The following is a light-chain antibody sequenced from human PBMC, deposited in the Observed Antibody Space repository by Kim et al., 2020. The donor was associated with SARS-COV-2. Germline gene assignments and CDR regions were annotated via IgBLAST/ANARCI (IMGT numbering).Light chain of an antibody. CDR1: NIGSKN. Sequence: SYELSQPPSVSVGPGRTARITCGGDNIGSKNVHWYQQKPGQAPVLVMFYDNARPSGIPERFSGSNSGNTASLTISRVEAGDEADYYCQVWDSSSDWVFGGGTQLTVL. J-gene: IGLJ3*02. V-gene: IGLV3-21*04. CDR3: QVWDSSSDWV. CDR2: YDN.